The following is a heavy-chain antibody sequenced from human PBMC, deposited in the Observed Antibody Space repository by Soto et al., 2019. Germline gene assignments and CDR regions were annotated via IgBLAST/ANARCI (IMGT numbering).Heavy chain of an antibody. CDR3: AKSAHPATVTLYYFDY. V-gene: IGHV3-30*18. Sequence: QVQLVESGGGVVQPGRSLRLSCAASGFNFNNYAMHWVRQAPGKGLEWETLISEDGSKKYFADSVKGRFTVSRDNSKNTLFLQMNSLKTEDTAVYYCAKSAHPATVTLYYFDYWGQGTLVTVSS. CDR1: GFNFNNYA. CDR2: ISEDGSKK. J-gene: IGHJ4*02. D-gene: IGHD4-17*01.